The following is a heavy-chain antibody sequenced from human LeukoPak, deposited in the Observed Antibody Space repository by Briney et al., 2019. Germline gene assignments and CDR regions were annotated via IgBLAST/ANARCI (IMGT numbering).Heavy chain of an antibody. D-gene: IGHD5-24*01. CDR3: ARVGDGYNLDY. Sequence: SETLSLTCAVYGGSFSGYYWSWIRQPPGKGLEWIGEINHSGSTNYNPSLKSRVTISVDTSKNQFSLKLSSVTAADTAVCYCARVGDGYNLDYWGQGTLVTVSS. J-gene: IGHJ4*02. V-gene: IGHV4-34*01. CDR2: INHSGST. CDR1: GGSFSGYY.